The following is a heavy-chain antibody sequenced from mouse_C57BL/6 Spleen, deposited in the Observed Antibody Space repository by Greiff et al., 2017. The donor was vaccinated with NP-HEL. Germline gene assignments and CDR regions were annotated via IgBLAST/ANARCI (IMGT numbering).Heavy chain of an antibody. J-gene: IGHJ2*01. CDR1: GYSITSGYY. D-gene: IGHD3-2*02. CDR3: ASRRGSGYYFDY. V-gene: IGHV3-6*01. CDR2: ISYDGSN. Sequence: DVKLQESGPGLVKPSQSLSLTCSVTGYSITSGYYWNWIRQFPGNKLEWMGYISYDGSNNYNPSLKNRISITRDTSKNQFFLKLNSVTTEDTATYYCASRRGSGYYFDYWGQGTTLTVSS.